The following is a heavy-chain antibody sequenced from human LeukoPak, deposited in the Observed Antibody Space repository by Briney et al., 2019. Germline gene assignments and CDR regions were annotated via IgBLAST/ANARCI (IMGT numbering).Heavy chain of an antibody. D-gene: IGHD1-1*01. V-gene: IGHV3-21*01. CDR2: ISSSSSYI. CDR3: AILYNWNDVAIDY. J-gene: IGHJ4*02. CDR1: GFTFSSYS. Sequence: PGGSVRLSCAASGFTFSSYSMNWVRQAPGKGLEWVSSISSSSSYIYYADSVKGRFTISRDNAKSSLYLQMNSLRAEDTAVYYCAILYNWNDVAIDYWGQGTLVTVSS.